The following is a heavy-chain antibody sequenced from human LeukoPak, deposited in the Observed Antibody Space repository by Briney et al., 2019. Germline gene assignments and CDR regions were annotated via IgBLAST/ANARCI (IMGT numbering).Heavy chain of an antibody. CDR2: ICSNGGST. D-gene: IGHD1-26*01. V-gene: IGHV3-64D*09. CDR3: VKGGRWVGATVWSDI. Sequence: GGSLRLSRSASGFTFCSFAMHWGRRAPGEGLEYVSAICSNGGSTYYAHSAQGRGHISRDNSKNTLYLQMSRLSAEDTALYYCVKGGRWVGATVWSDIWGQGTMLTVSS. CDR1: GFTFCSFA. J-gene: IGHJ3*02.